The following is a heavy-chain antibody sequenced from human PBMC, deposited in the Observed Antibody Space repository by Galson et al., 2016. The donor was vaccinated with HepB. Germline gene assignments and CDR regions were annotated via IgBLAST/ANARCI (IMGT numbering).Heavy chain of an antibody. D-gene: IGHD3-22*01. V-gene: IGHV1-69*13. J-gene: IGHJ3*02. CDR1: GGTFSSHP. CDR2: IIPIFATA. Sequence: SVKVSCKASGGTFSSHPINWVRQAPGQGLEWMGGIIPIFATANSAQKSQGRVTITADESTTTAYMELSSLRSEDTAVYYCARPLRSYFDSSGYVSAFDIWGQGTMVTVSS. CDR3: ARPLRSYFDSSGYVSAFDI.